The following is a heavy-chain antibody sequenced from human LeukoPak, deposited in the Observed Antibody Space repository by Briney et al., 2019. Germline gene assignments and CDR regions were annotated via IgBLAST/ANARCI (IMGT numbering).Heavy chain of an antibody. CDR2: IYYSGST. Sequence: SETLSLTCTVSGGSISSGGYYWSWIRQHPGKGLEWIGYIYYSGSTYYNPSLKSRVTISVDRSKNQFSLKLSSVTAADTAVYYCARSVESTVPFYYYYYGMDVWGQGTTVTVSS. V-gene: IGHV4-31*03. J-gene: IGHJ6*02. CDR3: ARSVESTVPFYYYYYGMDV. D-gene: IGHD2-8*02. CDR1: GGSISSGGYY.